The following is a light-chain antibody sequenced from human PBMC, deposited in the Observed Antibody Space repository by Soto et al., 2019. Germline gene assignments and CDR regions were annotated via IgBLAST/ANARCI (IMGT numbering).Light chain of an antibody. V-gene: IGKV3-15*01. CDR1: QTVYSN. Sequence: EIVMTQSPATLSVFPGERAILSCRASQTVYSNLAWYQQKPGQAPRLLIYGASTRATGIPARFSGSGSGTEFTLTISSLQSEDFAVYYCQQYNNGWTFGQGTKVETK. J-gene: IGKJ1*01. CDR2: GAS. CDR3: QQYNNGWT.